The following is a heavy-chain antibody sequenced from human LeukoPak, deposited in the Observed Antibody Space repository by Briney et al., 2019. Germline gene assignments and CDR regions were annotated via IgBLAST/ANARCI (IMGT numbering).Heavy chain of an antibody. D-gene: IGHD2-2*01. CDR1: SGSFSGHY. CDR3: ARAGQGYCSSASCFLSLDY. J-gene: IGHJ4*02. CDR2: IYHSGST. V-gene: IGHV4-34*01. Sequence: SETLSLTCADYSGSFSGHYWSWIRQPPGKGLEWIGEIYHSGSTNYNPSLKSRVTISVDKSKNQFSLKLNSVTAADTAVYYCARAGQGYCSSASCFLSLDYWGQGTMVTVSS.